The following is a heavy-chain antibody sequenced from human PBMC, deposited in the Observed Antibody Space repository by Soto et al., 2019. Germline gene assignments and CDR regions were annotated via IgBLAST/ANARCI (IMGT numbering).Heavy chain of an antibody. CDR1: GGSISSSSYY. J-gene: IGHJ4*02. CDR3: ARLSSIITFFDY. V-gene: IGHV4-39*01. D-gene: IGHD3-22*01. CDR2: IYYSGST. Sequence: SETLALSCAVCGGSISSSSYYGGWIRQPPGKGLEWIGSIYYSGSTYYNPSLKSRVTISVDTSKNQFSLKLSSVTAADTAVYYCARLSSIITFFDYWGQGTLVTVSS.